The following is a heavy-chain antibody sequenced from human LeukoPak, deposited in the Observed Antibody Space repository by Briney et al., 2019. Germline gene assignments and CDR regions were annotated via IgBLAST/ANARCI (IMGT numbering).Heavy chain of an antibody. CDR2: ISAYNGYT. CDR3: SRVTSGSSGWFAVNAFDI. J-gene: IGHJ3*02. Sequence: VKVSCKASGYTFTRYRISWVRQAPGQGLEGVGWISAYNGYTSYAQKLQGRVSMTTDTSTSTAYMELMSLRSDDTAVYYCSRVTSGSSGWFAVNAFDIWGQGTMVTVSS. V-gene: IGHV1-18*04. CDR1: GYTFTRYR. D-gene: IGHD6-19*01.